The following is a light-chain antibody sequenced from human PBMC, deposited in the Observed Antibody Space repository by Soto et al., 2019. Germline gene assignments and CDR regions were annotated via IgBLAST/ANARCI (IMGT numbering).Light chain of an antibody. CDR1: SSDIGGCNY. Sequence: QSVLTQPASVSGSLGQSITISCTGTSSDIGGCNYVSWYQQHPGKAPKLIIYDVTNRPSGVSNRFSGSKSGNTASLTISGLQTEDEADYYCSSCTSSNTHVVFGGGTKVTVL. V-gene: IGLV2-14*01. CDR3: SSCTSSNTHVV. CDR2: DVT. J-gene: IGLJ2*01.